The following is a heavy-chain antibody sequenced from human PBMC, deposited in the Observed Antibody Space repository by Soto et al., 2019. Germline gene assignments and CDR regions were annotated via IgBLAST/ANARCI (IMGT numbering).Heavy chain of an antibody. CDR3: ARAWVVVTAPDY. J-gene: IGHJ4*02. V-gene: IGHV1-3*01. D-gene: IGHD2-21*02. CDR1: GYTFSNYG. CDR2: INAGNGNT. Sequence: ASVKVSCKASGYTFSNYGIHWVRQAPGQRLEWMGWINAGNGNTKYSQNFQGRVTITRDTSASTAYMELSSLRSEDTAVYYCARAWVVVTAPDYWGQGTLVTVSS.